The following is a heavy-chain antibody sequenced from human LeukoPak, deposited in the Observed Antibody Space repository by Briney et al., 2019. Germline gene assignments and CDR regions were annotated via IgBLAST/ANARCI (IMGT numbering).Heavy chain of an antibody. CDR3: ARAMYYYDSSGYEVGY. J-gene: IGHJ4*02. D-gene: IGHD3-22*01. V-gene: IGHV3-30-3*01. Sequence: PGRSLILSCAASGFTFSTYTVHWVRQAPGKGLEWEAVISYDGSNKYYADSVKGRFTISRDNSKNTLYLQMNSLRAEDTAVYYCARAMYYYDSSGYEVGYWGQGTLVTVSS. CDR2: ISYDGSNK. CDR1: GFTFSTYT.